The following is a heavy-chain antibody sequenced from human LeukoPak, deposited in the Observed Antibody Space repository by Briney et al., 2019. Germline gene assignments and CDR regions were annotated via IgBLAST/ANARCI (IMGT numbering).Heavy chain of an antibody. J-gene: IGHJ4*02. CDR1: GFTFSNYY. Sequence: GGSLRLSCAASGFTFSNYYMSWVRQAPGKGLEWVANINQHGSEKYYVDSVKGRFTISRDNAKNSLYLQMNSLRAEDTAVYYCAKGRIVVPAAMDYWGQGTLVTVSS. V-gene: IGHV3-7*01. D-gene: IGHD2-2*01. CDR2: INQHGSEK. CDR3: AKGRIVVPAAMDY.